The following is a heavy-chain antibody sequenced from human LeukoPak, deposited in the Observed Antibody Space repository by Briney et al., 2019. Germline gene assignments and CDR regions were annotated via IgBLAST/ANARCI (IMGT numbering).Heavy chain of an antibody. CDR3: ARSETIMVKFDY. D-gene: IGHD5-24*01. Sequence: PSETLSLTCTVSGGSIISRGYYWGWIRQPPGKGLEWTGSIYYGGSTYYNPSLKSRVTISVDATKNPFSLKMSSVTAADTAMYYCARSETIMVKFDYWGHGTLVTVSS. V-gene: IGHV4-39*01. J-gene: IGHJ4*01. CDR1: GGSIISRGYY. CDR2: IYYGGST.